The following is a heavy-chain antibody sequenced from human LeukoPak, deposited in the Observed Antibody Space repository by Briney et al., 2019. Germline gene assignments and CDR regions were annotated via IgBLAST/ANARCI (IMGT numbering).Heavy chain of an antibody. J-gene: IGHJ4*02. Sequence: GGSLRLSCAASRFTFDSYAMSWVRQAPGKGLEWVSGISGSGGSTYYADSVKGQFTISRDNSKNTLFLQMNSPRADDTAVYYCAKKRVGDGYTDCWGQGTLVTVSS. D-gene: IGHD5-24*01. CDR3: AKKRVGDGYTDC. CDR1: RFTFDSYA. CDR2: ISGSGGST. V-gene: IGHV3-23*01.